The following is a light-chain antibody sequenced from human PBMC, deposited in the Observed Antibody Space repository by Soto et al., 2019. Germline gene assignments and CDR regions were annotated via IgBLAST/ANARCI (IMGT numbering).Light chain of an antibody. V-gene: IGKV3-15*01. Sequence: EIVLTQSPATLPASPGERATVSCRASRSVSFNLAWYQQKPGQAPRLLINGASTRATGIPARFSGSGSGTEFTLTISSLQSEDFAVYYCQQYGDWPPEAFGQGTKGEIK. J-gene: IGKJ1*01. CDR3: QQYGDWPPEA. CDR2: GAS. CDR1: RSVSFN.